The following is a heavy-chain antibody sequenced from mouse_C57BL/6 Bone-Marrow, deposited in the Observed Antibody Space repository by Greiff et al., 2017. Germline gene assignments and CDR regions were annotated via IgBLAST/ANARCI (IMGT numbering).Heavy chain of an antibody. CDR2: ISDGGSYT. Sequence: EVKLVESGGGLVKPGGSLKLSCAASGFTFSSYAMSWVRQTPEKRLEWVATISDGGSYTYYPDNVKGRFTISRDNAKNNLYLQMGHLKSEDTAMYYCARDRSYFDYWGQGTTLTVSS. CDR1: GFTFSSYA. J-gene: IGHJ2*01. V-gene: IGHV5-4*01. CDR3: ARDRSYFDY.